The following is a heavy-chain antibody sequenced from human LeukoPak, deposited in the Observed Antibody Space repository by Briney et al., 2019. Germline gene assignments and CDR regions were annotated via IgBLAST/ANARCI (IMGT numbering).Heavy chain of an antibody. J-gene: IGHJ4*02. Sequence: GGSLRLSCAPSGFTLSIYAMHWVRQAPGKGLEWVAVISYDGSNKYYADSVKGRFTISRDNSKNTLYLQMNGLRAEDTAVYYCARSPEDYYDSSGPLDYWGQGTLVTVSS. V-gene: IGHV3-30*04. D-gene: IGHD3-22*01. CDR3: ARSPEDYYDSSGPLDY. CDR2: ISYDGSNK. CDR1: GFTLSIYA.